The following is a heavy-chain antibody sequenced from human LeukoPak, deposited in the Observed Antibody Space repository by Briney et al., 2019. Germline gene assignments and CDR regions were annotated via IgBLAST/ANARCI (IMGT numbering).Heavy chain of an antibody. CDR2: INPNSGGT. D-gene: IGHD2-15*01. CDR1: GYTFTGYY. Sequence: ASVKVSCKASGYTFTGYYMHWVRQAPGQGLEWMGWINPNSGGTNYAQKFQGRVTMTRDTSISTAYMELSRLRSDDTAVYYCARDGYCSGGSCRNWFDPWGQGTLVTVSS. CDR3: ARDGYCSGGSCRNWFDP. J-gene: IGHJ5*02. V-gene: IGHV1-2*02.